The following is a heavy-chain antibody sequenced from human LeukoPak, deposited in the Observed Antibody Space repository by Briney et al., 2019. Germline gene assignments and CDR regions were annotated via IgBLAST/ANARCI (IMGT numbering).Heavy chain of an antibody. Sequence: GGSLRLSCAGSGFSFSSHWLSWVRQAPGKGLEWVSYITSSSGTTYYADSGKGRFTISRDNAKNSLFLQMNNLRAEDTAVYYCVRSSNKYYYDYAFWGKGTLVTVSS. D-gene: IGHD4-17*01. CDR2: ITSSSGTT. CDR3: VRSSNKYYYDYAF. CDR1: GFSFSSHW. J-gene: IGHJ4*01. V-gene: IGHV3-48*01.